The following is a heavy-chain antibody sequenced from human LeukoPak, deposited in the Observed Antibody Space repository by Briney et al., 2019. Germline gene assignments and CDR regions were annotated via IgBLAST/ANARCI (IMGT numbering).Heavy chain of an antibody. CDR3: TSQERWLQIGYYFDY. Sequence: GGSLRLSCAASGFTFSSYAMHWVRQAPGKGLEWVAVISYDGSNKYYADSVKGRFTISRDNSKNTLYLQMNSLRAEDTAVYYCTSQERWLQIGYYFDYWGQGTLVTVSS. CDR1: GFTFSSYA. J-gene: IGHJ4*02. CDR2: ISYDGSNK. D-gene: IGHD5-24*01. V-gene: IGHV3-30-3*01.